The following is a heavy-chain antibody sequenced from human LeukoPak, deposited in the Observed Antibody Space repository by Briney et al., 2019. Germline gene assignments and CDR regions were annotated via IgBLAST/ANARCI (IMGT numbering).Heavy chain of an antibody. CDR2: IYTSGRI. CDR3: ARVSGGSAGLNWFDP. J-gene: IGHJ5*02. CDR1: GGPISSSF. V-gene: IGHV4-4*07. Sequence: SETLSLTCTVSGGPISSSFWSWIQQPAGKGLEWFGRIYTSGRINHNPSLKSRVTMSVDTSKNQFSLKLSSVTAADTAVYYCARVSGGSAGLNWFDPWGQGTLVTVSS. D-gene: IGHD2-15*01.